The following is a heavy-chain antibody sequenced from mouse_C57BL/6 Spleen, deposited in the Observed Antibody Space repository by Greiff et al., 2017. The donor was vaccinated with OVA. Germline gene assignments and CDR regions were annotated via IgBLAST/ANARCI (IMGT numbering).Heavy chain of an antibody. CDR1: GYTFTDYY. CDR2: INPYNGGT. Sequence: EVLLQQSGPVLVKPGASVKMSCTASGYTFTDYYMNWVKQSHGKSLEWIGVINPYNGGTSYNQKFKGKATLAVDKSYSTAYMEINSLTSEDSAVYYCARGRYFDYWGQGTTLTVSS. CDR3: ARGRYFDY. V-gene: IGHV1-19*01. J-gene: IGHJ2*01.